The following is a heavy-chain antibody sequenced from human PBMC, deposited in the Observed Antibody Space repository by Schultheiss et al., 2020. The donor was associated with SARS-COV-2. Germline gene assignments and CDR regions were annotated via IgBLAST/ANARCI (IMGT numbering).Heavy chain of an antibody. D-gene: IGHD2-15*01. CDR3: ARDQGDPSGGISYGMDV. CDR2: INPNSGGT. V-gene: IGHV1-2*02. Sequence: ASVKVSCKASGYTFTSYGISWVRQAPGQGLEWMGWINPNSGGTNYAQKFQGRVTMTRDTSISTAYMELSRLRSDDTAVYYCARDQGDPSGGISYGMDVWGQGTTVTVSS. J-gene: IGHJ6*02. CDR1: GYTFTSYG.